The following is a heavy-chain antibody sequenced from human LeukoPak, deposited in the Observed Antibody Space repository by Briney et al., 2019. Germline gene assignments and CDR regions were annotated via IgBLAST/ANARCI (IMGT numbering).Heavy chain of an antibody. CDR1: GGSISSSSYY. V-gene: IGHV4-39*07. J-gene: IGHJ5*02. Sequence: SETLSLTCTVSGGSISSSSYYWGWIRQPPGKGLEWFGSIYYSGSTHYNPSLKSRVTISVDTSKNLFSLKLSAVTAADTAVYCCAGSITRGSWFDPWGQGTLVTVSS. CDR2: IYYSGST. D-gene: IGHD3-10*01. CDR3: AGSITRGSWFDP.